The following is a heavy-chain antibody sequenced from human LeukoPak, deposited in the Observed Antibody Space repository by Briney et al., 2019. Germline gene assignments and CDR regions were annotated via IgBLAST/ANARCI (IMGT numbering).Heavy chain of an antibody. D-gene: IGHD6-19*01. CDR1: GFTFSNYW. J-gene: IGHJ4*02. V-gene: IGHV3-7*05. Sequence: PGGSLRLSCAASGFTFSNYWMSWVRQAPGKGLEWVANINQGGSEKYYLNSVKGRSTISRDNAKNSLYLQMNSLRTDDTAIYYCVRDGSGYDYWGQGTLVTVSS. CDR2: INQGGSEK. CDR3: VRDGSGYDY.